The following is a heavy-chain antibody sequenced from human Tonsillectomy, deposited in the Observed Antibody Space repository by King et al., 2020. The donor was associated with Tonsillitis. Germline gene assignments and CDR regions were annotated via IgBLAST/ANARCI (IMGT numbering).Heavy chain of an antibody. CDR3: ARDYGGNSGYFDY. D-gene: IGHD4-23*01. CDR2: ISISSRYI. V-gene: IGHV3-21*01. J-gene: IGHJ4*02. CDR1: GFTFSSYS. Sequence: VQLVESGGGLVKPGGSLRLSCAASGFTFSSYSMNWGRQAPGKGVEWVSSISISSRYIYYADSGKGRFTISRDNAKNSLYLQMNSLRAEDTAVYYCARDYGGNSGYFDYWGQGTLVTVSS.